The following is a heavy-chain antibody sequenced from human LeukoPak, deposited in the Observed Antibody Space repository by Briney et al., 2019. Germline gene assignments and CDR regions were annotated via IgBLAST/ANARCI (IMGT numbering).Heavy chain of an antibody. J-gene: IGHJ4*02. CDR2: ISGSGGST. D-gene: IGHD3-3*01. CDR1: GFTFSSYA. V-gene: IGHV3-23*01. CDR3: AKDRPLRFLEWLLGFDY. Sequence: QPGGSLRLSCAASGFTFSSYAMSWVRQAPGKGLEWVSAISGSGGSTYYADSVKGRFTISRDNSKNTLYLQMNSLRAEDTAVYYCAKDRPLRFLEWLLGFDYWGQGTLVTVSS.